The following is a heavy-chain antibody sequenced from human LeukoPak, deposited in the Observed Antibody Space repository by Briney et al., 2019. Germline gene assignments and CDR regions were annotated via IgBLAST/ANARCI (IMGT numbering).Heavy chain of an antibody. D-gene: IGHD3-10*01. J-gene: IGHJ2*01. CDR1: GFTFRSYS. V-gene: IGHV3-48*04. Sequence: GGSLRLSCAASGFTFRSYSLNWIRQAPGKGLEWVSYISSSGSTIYYADSVKGRFTISRDNAKNSLYLQMNSLRAEDTAVYYCARVGSITMVRGPHPWYFDLWGRGTLVTVSS. CDR2: ISSSGSTI. CDR3: ARVGSITMVRGPHPWYFDL.